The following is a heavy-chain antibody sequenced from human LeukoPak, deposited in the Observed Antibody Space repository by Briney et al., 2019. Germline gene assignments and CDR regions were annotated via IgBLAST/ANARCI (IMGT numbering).Heavy chain of an antibody. V-gene: IGHV4-39*01. D-gene: IGHD3-10*01. J-gene: IGHJ4*02. CDR3: VRHISVVRGETFDF. Sequence: SETLSLTCTVSGDSISSSSNYWGWIRQPPGKGLEWIGSIYYSGTTYYNSSLKSRVTISVDTSKSQFSLNLASVTAADTAVYYCVRHISVVRGETFDFRGQGSLVTVSS. CDR2: IYYSGTT. CDR1: GDSISSSSNY.